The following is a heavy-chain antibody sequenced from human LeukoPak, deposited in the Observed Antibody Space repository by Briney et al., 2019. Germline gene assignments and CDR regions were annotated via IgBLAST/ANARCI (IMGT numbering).Heavy chain of an antibody. D-gene: IGHD3-10*01. Sequence: GGSLRLSCAASGFTFSSYDMHWVRQATGKGLEWVSAIGTAGDTYYPGSVKGRFTISRENAKNSLYLQMNSLRAGDTAVYYCARGMGGSEGMDVWGQGTTVTVSS. CDR3: ARGMGGSEGMDV. V-gene: IGHV3-13*01. J-gene: IGHJ6*02. CDR2: IGTAGDT. CDR1: GFTFSSYD.